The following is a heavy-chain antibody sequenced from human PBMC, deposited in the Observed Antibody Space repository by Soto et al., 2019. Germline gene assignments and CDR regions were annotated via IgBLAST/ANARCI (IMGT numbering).Heavy chain of an antibody. D-gene: IGHD3-10*01. CDR1: GDPITSGGFY. CDR2: IYYSGVT. J-gene: IGHJ5*02. CDR3: ARDLRGRRSGRFDT. Sequence: QVQLQESGPGLVKPSETLSLTCTLSGDPITSGGFYWTWIRQHLAKGLEWIGYIYYSGVTYYNPSRKSRATISVDTSKNQFSLNLSSVSAADTAMYYCARDLRGRRSGRFDTWCQGTRVTVSS. V-gene: IGHV4-31*03.